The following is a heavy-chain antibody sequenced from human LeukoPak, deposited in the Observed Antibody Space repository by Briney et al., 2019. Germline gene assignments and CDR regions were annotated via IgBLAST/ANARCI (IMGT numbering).Heavy chain of an antibody. CDR3: ARVTYDSSGYYHTYYYYVDV. J-gene: IGHJ6*03. Sequence: SETLSLTCTVSGGSISGYYLTWIRQPPGKGLELIGYIYSSGSTKYNPSLKSRVTISVDTSKNQFSLNLSSVTAADTAVYYSARVTYDSSGYYHTYYYYVDVWGNGTTVTVSS. CDR2: IYSSGST. D-gene: IGHD3-22*01. CDR1: GGSISGYY. V-gene: IGHV4-59*01.